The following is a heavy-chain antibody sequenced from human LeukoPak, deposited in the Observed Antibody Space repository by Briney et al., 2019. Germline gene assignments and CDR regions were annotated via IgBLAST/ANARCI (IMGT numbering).Heavy chain of an antibody. CDR3: AKDTPPERGYQLLITPHFDY. V-gene: IGHV3-23*01. CDR2: ISGTGGST. CDR1: GFTFSTYA. Sequence: PGGSLRLSCAASGFTFSTYAMSWVRQAPGKGLEWVSTISGTGGSTYYADSVKGRFTISRDSSKNTLYLQMNSLRAEDTAIYYCAKDTPPERGYQLLITPHFDYWGQGTLVTVSS. D-gene: IGHD2-2*01. J-gene: IGHJ4*02.